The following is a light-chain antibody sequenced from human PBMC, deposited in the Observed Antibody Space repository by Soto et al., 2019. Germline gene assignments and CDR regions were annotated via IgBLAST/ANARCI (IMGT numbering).Light chain of an antibody. J-gene: IGLJ3*02. CDR2: EVS. CDR3: CSYAGSNTWV. V-gene: IGLV2-23*02. Sequence: QSALTQPASVSGSPGQSITISCTGTSSDVGSYNLVSWYQQHPDKAPKLMIYEVSRRPSGVSNRFSGSKSGNTASLTISGLQAEDEADYYCCSYAGSNTWVFGGGTKLTVL. CDR1: SSDVGSYNL.